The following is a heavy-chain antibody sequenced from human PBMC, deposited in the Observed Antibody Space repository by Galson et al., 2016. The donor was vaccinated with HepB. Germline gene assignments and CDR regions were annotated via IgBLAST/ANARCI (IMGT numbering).Heavy chain of an antibody. CDR3: AGVTALDPYFDS. Sequence: ETLSLTCTVSGYSISSGYYWGWIRQSPGKGLEWIGSSSHGGNTYYNPSLKSRVTISVDASKNQFSLRLTSLTAADTAVYHCAGVTALDPYFDSWGQGTLVAVSS. J-gene: IGHJ4*02. CDR2: SSHGGNT. V-gene: IGHV4-38-2*02. CDR1: GYSISSGYY.